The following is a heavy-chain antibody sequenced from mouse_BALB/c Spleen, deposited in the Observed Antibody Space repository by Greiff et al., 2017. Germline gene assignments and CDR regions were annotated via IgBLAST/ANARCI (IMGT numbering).Heavy chain of an antibody. Sequence: VQLQQSGAELARPGASVKLSCKASGYTFTSYWMQWVKQRPGQGLEWIGAIYPGDGDTRYTQKFKGKATLTADKSSSTDYMQLSSLASEDSAVYYCATIYYDYDDDFDYGGQGTTLTVSS. J-gene: IGHJ2*01. CDR1: GYTFTSYW. D-gene: IGHD2-4*01. CDR2: IYPGDGDT. V-gene: IGHV1-87*01. CDR3: ATIYYDYDDDFDY.